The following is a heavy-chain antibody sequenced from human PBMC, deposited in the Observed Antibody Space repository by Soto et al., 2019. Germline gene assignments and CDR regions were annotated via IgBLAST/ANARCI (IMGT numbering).Heavy chain of an antibody. CDR3: ARDRIASGLRAMDV. V-gene: IGHV3-30-3*01. CDR2: ISYNGNNNE. J-gene: IGHJ6*02. D-gene: IGHD6-13*01. Sequence: QVQLLESGGGVVQPGKSLRLSCAASGFTFSSHAMHWVRQAPGKGLEWVAVISYNGNNNEYYADSVKGRFTISRDSSKSTLYLQMNSLRGEDTAIYFCARDRIASGLRAMDVWGQGTPVIVSS. CDR1: GFTFSSHA.